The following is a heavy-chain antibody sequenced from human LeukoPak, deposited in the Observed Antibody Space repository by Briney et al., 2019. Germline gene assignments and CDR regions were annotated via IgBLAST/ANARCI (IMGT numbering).Heavy chain of an antibody. CDR1: GFTFSSYA. CDR3: AMDSAWLPLKFDY. J-gene: IGHJ4*02. D-gene: IGHD5-24*01. CDR2: ISGSGGST. Sequence: GGSLRLSCAASGFTFSSYAMSWVRQAPGKGLEWVPAISGSGGSTYYADSVKGRFTISRDNSNNTPYLQMNNLRAEDTAVYYCAMDSAWLPLKFDYWGPGTLVAVST. V-gene: IGHV3-23*01.